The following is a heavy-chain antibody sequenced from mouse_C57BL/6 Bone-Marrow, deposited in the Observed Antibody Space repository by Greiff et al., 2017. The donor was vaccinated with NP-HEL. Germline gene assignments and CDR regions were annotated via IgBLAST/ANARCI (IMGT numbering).Heavy chain of an antibody. D-gene: IGHD1-1*01. Sequence: QVTLKVSGPGILQPSQTLSLTCSFSGFSLSTFGLGVGWLRQPPGMGLEWLAHIRWADDNYYHPALNSPLPISKDTSNTPIFLNIANVDTAVTASYYCARPQSVYYYGSSYSFDVWGQGTTLTVSS. CDR3: ARPQSVYYYGSSYSFDV. V-gene: IGHV8-8*01. CDR1: GFSLSTFGLG. CDR2: IRWADDN. J-gene: IGHJ2*01.